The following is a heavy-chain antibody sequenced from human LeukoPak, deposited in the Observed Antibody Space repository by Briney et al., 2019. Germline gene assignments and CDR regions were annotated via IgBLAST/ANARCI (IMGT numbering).Heavy chain of an antibody. J-gene: IGHJ6*02. D-gene: IGHD2-2*02. CDR1: GYSFTSYW. CDR2: IYPGDSDT. Sequence: GESLKISCQGSGYSFTSYWIGWVRQMPGKGLEWMGIIYPGDSDTRYSPSFQGQVTISADKSISTAYLQWSSLKASDTAMCYCASTRYCSSTSCYTLSYGMDVWGQGTTVTVSS. CDR3: ASTRYCSSTSCYTLSYGMDV. V-gene: IGHV5-51*01.